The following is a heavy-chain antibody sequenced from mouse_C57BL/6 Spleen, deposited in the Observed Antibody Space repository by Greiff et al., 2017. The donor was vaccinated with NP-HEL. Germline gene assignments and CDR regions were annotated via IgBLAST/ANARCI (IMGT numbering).Heavy chain of an antibody. D-gene: IGHD2-1*01. J-gene: IGHJ4*01. V-gene: IGHV5-9-1*02. Sequence: EVQRVESGEGLVKPGGSLKLSCAASGFTFSSYAMSWVRQTPEKRLEWVAYISSGGDYIYYADTVKGRFTISRDNARNTLYLQMSSLKSEDTAMYYCTREDGNYERYAMDYWGQGTSVTVSS. CDR1: GFTFSSYA. CDR2: ISSGGDYI. CDR3: TREDGNYERYAMDY.